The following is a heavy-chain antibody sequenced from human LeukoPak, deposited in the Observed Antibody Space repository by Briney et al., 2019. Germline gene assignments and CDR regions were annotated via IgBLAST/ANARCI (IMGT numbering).Heavy chain of an antibody. D-gene: IGHD4-23*01. CDR1: GFTFSSYA. Sequence: GGSLRLSCVASGFTFSSYAMSWVRQAPEKGLEWVSAISGSGGSTYYADSVKGRFTISRDNSKNTLYLQMNSLRAEDTAVYYCAKSPAVDAAFDIWGQGTMVTVSS. CDR3: AKSPAVDAAFDI. CDR2: ISGSGGST. J-gene: IGHJ3*02. V-gene: IGHV3-23*01.